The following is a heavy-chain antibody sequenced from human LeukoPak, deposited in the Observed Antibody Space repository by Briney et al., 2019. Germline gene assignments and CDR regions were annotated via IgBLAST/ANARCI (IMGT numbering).Heavy chain of an antibody. Sequence: SETLSLTCTVSGGSIRYYYWSWIRQSPGTGLEWIGYIYYNGTTNYNPSLKSRVTISVDMSKNQFSLKMSSVTAADTAVYYCARKGGLFDYWGQGRLVTVSS. CDR3: ARKGGLFDY. CDR1: GGSIRYYY. J-gene: IGHJ4*02. D-gene: IGHD2-15*01. V-gene: IGHV4-59*01. CDR2: IYYNGTT.